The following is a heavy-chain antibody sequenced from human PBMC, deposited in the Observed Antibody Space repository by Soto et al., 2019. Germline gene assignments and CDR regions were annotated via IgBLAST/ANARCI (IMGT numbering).Heavy chain of an antibody. CDR2: ISGSGGST. V-gene: IGHV3-23*01. D-gene: IGHD5-12*01. J-gene: IGHJ4*02. Sequence: GGSLRLSCAASGFTFSSYAMSWVRQAPGKGLEWVSAISGSGGSTYYAESVKGRFTISRDNSKNTLYLQMNSLRAEDTAVYYCAKDALRMVAMDYFDYWGQGTLVTVSS. CDR1: GFTFSSYA. CDR3: AKDALRMVAMDYFDY.